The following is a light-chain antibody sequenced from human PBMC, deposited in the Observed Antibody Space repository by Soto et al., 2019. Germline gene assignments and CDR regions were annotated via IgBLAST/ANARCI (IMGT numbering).Light chain of an antibody. CDR3: SSYISSREV. CDR1: NIDVYAYNY. CDR2: DVS. J-gene: IGLJ2*01. Sequence: QSVLTQPASVSGSPGQSITISCTGSNIDVYAYNYVSWYQQHPGKAPTLLVYDVSNRPSGVSNRFSGSKSGNTASLIISGLQAEDEADYYCSSYISSREVFGGGTKVTVL. V-gene: IGLV2-14*01.